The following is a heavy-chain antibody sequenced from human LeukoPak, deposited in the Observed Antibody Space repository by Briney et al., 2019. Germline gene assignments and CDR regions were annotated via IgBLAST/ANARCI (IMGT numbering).Heavy chain of an antibody. D-gene: IGHD1-20*01. CDR3: ARDPITGIHYYYYMDV. CDR1: GYTFTGYY. V-gene: IGHV1-2*02. CDR2: INPNSGGT. J-gene: IGHJ6*03. Sequence: GASVKVSCKASGYTFTGYYMHWVRQAPGQGLEWMGWINPNSGGTNYAQKFQGRVTMTRDTSISTAYMELSRLRSDDTAVYYCARDPITGIHYYYYMDVWGKGTTVTVSS.